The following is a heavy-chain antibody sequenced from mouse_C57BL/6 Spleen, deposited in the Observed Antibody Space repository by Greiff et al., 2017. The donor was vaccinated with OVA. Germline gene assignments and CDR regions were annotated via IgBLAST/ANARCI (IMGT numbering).Heavy chain of an antibody. D-gene: IGHD2-3*01. V-gene: IGHV1-61*01. CDR2: IYPSDSET. Sequence: QVHVKQPGAELVRPGSSVKLSCKASGYTFTSYWMDWVQQRPGQGLEWIGNIYPSDSETHYNQKFKDKATLTVDKSSSTASMQLSSMTSEDAAVYYCARGSYDGPMDYWGQGTSVTVSS. J-gene: IGHJ4*01. CDR1: GYTFTSYW. CDR3: ARGSYDGPMDY.